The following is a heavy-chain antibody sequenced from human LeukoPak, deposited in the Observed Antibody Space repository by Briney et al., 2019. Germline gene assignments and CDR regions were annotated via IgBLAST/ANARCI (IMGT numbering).Heavy chain of an antibody. CDR2: FVVGSGNT. J-gene: IGHJ6*03. CDR3: AADWVAAAGALRYYYYMDV. Sequence: SVKVSCKASGFTFTSSAMQWVRQARGQRLKGLGWFVVGSGNTNYAQKFQERVTITRDMSTSTAYMELSSLRSEDTAVYYCAADWVAAAGALRYYYYMDVWGKGTTVTVSS. V-gene: IGHV1-58*02. D-gene: IGHD6-13*01. CDR1: GFTFTSSA.